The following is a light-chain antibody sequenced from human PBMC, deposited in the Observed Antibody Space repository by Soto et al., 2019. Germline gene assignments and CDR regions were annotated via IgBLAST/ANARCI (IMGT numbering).Light chain of an antibody. V-gene: IGKV1-33*01. CDR2: DAS. CDR3: KQYDNLPVT. Sequence: DIQMTQSPSSLSASVGARVTITCQASQDTSNCLNWYQQKPGKAPKLLIYDASNLETGIPSRFSESGSGTDFTFTIISLQPQEIATYSCKQYDNLPVTFGKGTKLEIK. CDR1: QDTSNC. J-gene: IGKJ2*01.